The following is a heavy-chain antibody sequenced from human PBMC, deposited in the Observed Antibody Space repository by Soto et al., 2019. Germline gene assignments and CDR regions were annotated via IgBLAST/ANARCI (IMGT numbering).Heavy chain of an antibody. V-gene: IGHV3-9*01. CDR3: AKGRGALSVVSNWFDP. Sequence: EEQLVESGGGLVQPGRSLRLSCAAFGFTFEDYAMHWIRQAPGKGLEWVSGINWNSGSTGYADSVKGRFTISIDNANNSLHLEMNSLKTEDTALYYCAKGRGALSVVSNWFDPWGQGTLVTVSS. CDR2: INWNSGST. D-gene: IGHD2-2*01. CDR1: GFTFEDYA. J-gene: IGHJ5*02.